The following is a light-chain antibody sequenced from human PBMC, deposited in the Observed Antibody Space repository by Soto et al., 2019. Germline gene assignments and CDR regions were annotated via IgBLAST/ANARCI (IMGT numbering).Light chain of an antibody. V-gene: IGKV1-17*01. CDR3: LQNNGFPPT. J-gene: IGKJ1*01. CDR1: QAIRND. Sequence: DIQMTQSPSSLSASVGGRVTVTCRASQAIRNDLGWYQQRPGKAPKRLIYAASSLQSGVPSRFSGSGSGTEFTLTITSLQPEDSATYYCLQNNGFPPTFGQGTKVEIK. CDR2: AAS.